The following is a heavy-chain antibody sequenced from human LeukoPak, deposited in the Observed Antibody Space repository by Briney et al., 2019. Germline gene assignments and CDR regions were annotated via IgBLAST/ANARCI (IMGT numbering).Heavy chain of an antibody. V-gene: IGHV4-39*01. CDR2: IYYSGST. D-gene: IGHD6-19*01. J-gene: IGHJ4*02. Sequence: SETLSLTCTVSGGSISSSNFYWGWIRQPPGKGLEWIGSIYYSGSTYYNPSLKSRVTISVDTSKNQFSLKLSSVTAADTAVYYCATPSSGPYYFDYWGQGTLVTVSS. CDR1: GGSISSSNFY. CDR3: ATPSSGPYYFDY.